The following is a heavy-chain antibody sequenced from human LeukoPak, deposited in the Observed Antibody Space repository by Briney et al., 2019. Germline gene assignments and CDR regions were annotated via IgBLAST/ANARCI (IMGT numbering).Heavy chain of an antibody. CDR3: VKDLGYSSGWYYVGFDY. Sequence: GGSLRLSCSASGFTFSSYAMHWVRQAPGKGLEYVSAISSNGGSTYYADSVKGRFIISRDNSKNTLNLQMSSLRAEDTAVYYCVKDLGYSSGWYYVGFDYWGQGTLVTVSS. D-gene: IGHD6-13*01. CDR2: ISSNGGST. J-gene: IGHJ4*02. CDR1: GFTFSSYA. V-gene: IGHV3-64D*06.